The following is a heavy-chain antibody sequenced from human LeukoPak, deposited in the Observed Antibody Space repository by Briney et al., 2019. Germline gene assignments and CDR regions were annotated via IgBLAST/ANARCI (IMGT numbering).Heavy chain of an antibody. Sequence: SVKVSCKASGGTFSSYAISWVRQAPGQGLEWMGGIIPIIGTANYAQKFQGRVTITADESTSTAYMELSSLRSEDTAVYYCARLIIRYNWNDEVDYWGQGTLVTVSS. CDR1: GGTFSSYA. CDR2: IIPIIGTA. CDR3: ARLIIRYNWNDEVDY. J-gene: IGHJ4*02. D-gene: IGHD1-20*01. V-gene: IGHV1-69*01.